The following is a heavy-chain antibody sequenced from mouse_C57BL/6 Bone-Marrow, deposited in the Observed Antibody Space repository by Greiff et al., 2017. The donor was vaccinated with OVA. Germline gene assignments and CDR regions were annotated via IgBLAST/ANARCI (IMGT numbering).Heavy chain of an antibody. CDR1: GYTFTSYG. J-gene: IGHJ4*01. CDR2: IYPRSGNT. Sequence: QVQLKQSGAELARPGASVKLSCKASGYTFTSYGISWVKQRTGQGLEWIGEIYPRSGNTYYNEKFKGKATLTADKSSSTAYMELRSLTSEDSAVYFCATYYGSRYYAMDYRGQGTSVTVSS. CDR3: ATYYGSRYYAMDY. V-gene: IGHV1-81*01. D-gene: IGHD1-1*01.